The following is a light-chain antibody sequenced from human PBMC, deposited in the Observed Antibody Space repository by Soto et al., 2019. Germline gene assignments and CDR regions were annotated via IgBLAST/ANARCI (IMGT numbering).Light chain of an antibody. CDR1: NIGSKS. V-gene: IGLV3-21*02. J-gene: IGLJ3*02. Sequence: SYELTQPPAVSVAPGQTARITCGGDNIGSKSVHWYQQKPGQAPVLVVYNYRDRPSGIPERFSDSNSGNTATLTISRVEAGDEADYYCQVWDTSSDHWVFGGGTKLTVL. CDR3: QVWDTSSDHWV. CDR2: NYR.